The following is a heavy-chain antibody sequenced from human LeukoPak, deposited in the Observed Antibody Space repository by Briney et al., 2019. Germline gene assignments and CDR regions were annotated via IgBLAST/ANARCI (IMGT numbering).Heavy chain of an antibody. Sequence: GGSLRLSCAASGFTFSGSSMHWVRQASGKGLEWVGLVRSKPESYATQYGASVSGRFTISRDDSKNTAYLQMNSLKAEDTAVYYCTPFLCSRTTCPWGQGTLVTVSS. CDR3: TPFLCSRTTCP. V-gene: IGHV3-73*01. J-gene: IGHJ5*02. CDR2: VRSKPESYAT. D-gene: IGHD2-2*01. CDR1: GFTFSGSS.